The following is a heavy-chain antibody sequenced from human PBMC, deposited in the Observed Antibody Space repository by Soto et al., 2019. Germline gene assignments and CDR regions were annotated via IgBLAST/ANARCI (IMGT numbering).Heavy chain of an antibody. J-gene: IGHJ5*02. V-gene: IGHV3-30*18. CDR2: TANDGSAQ. CDR3: AKSSGGSSWYPPDL. D-gene: IGHD6-13*01. Sequence: QVQLVESGGGVVQPGGSLRLSCAASGFIFSSYGMRWVRQSPGEGLEWVATTANDGSAQYYADSVKGRFTISRDHSKNALFLQRESLRPEDTGVYYCAKSSGGSSWYPPDLWGQGTLVTVSS. CDR1: GFIFSSYG.